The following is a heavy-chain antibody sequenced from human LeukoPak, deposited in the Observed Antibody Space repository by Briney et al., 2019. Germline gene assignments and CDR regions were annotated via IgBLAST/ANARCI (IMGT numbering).Heavy chain of an antibody. CDR1: GGSISSGSYY. CDR2: IYTSGST. D-gene: IGHD3-3*01. Sequence: SETLSLTCTVSGGSISSGSYYWSWIRQPAGKGLEWIGRIYTSGSTNYNPSLKSRVTISVDTSKNQFSLKLGSVTAADTAVYYCARTPMIFLNPQQINYDFWSGYGYYMDVWGKGTTVTVSS. CDR3: ARTPMIFLNPQQINYDFWSGYGYYMDV. J-gene: IGHJ6*03. V-gene: IGHV4-61*02.